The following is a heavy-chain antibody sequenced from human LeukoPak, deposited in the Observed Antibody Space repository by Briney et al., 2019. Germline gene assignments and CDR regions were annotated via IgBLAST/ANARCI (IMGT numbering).Heavy chain of an antibody. CDR3: ARSPPAVGGHTNYFDY. J-gene: IGHJ4*02. CDR2: INDDGSRT. D-gene: IGHD6-19*01. V-gene: IGHV3-74*03. Sequence: PGGSLRLSCAASGFSFSTSWMHWVRQAPGKGLVWVSRINDDGSRTTSADSVKGRFTISRDNAKNTVYLQMNSLRAEDTAVYYCARSPPAVGGHTNYFDYWGQGTLVTVSS. CDR1: GFSFSTSW.